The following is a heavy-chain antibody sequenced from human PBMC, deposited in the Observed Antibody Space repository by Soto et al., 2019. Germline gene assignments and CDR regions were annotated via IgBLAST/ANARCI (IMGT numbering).Heavy chain of an antibody. Sequence: GGSLRLSCAASGFTFSSYWMSWVRQAPGKGLEWVANIKQDGSEKYYVDSVKGRFTISRDNAKNSLYLQMNSLRAEDTAVYYCARDIVVSESSGPWFDPWGQGTLVTVSS. J-gene: IGHJ5*02. CDR2: IKQDGSEK. V-gene: IGHV3-7*04. CDR3: ARDIVVSESSGPWFDP. D-gene: IGHD6-19*01. CDR1: GFTFSSYW.